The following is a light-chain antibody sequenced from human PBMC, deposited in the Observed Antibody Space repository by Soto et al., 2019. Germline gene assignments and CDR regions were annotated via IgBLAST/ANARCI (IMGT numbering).Light chain of an antibody. CDR2: AAS. J-gene: IGKJ4*01. CDR1: QGISSY. Sequence: IQFTQVPSSLSASVVCRVTSTCRASQGISSYFGWYQQKPGKAPNLLIYAASTLHSGVPSRFSGGGSGTDFTLTISSLQPEDFATYYCQQVNVYPSTFGGGTKVDVK. CDR3: QQVNVYPST. V-gene: IGKV1-9*01.